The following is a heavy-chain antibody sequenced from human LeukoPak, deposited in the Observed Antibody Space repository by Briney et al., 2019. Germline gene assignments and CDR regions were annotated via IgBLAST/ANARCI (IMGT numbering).Heavy chain of an antibody. CDR2: SGSGSST. Sequence: PGGSLRLSCAASGFXFSXXXXXWXXQAXXXXXXXXXASGSGSSTYYADSVKGRFTISRDNSKNTVYLQMNSLRAEDTAVYYCARWGDDFWSTKTEDYWGQGTLVTVSS. V-gene: IGHV3-23*01. CDR1: GFXFSXXX. D-gene: IGHD3-3*01. CDR3: ARWGDDFWSTKTEDY. J-gene: IGHJ4*02.